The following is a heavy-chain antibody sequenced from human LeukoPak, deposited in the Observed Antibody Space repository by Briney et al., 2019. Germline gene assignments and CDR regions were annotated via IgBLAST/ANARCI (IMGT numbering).Heavy chain of an antibody. Sequence: ASVKVSCKASGYTFTGYYLHWVRQAPGQGLEWMGWINPNSGGTNYAQKFQGRVTMTRDTSISTAYMELSRLRSDDTAVYYCARDEGRPGPYDSSGYYFVYWGQGTLVTVSS. CDR3: ARDEGRPGPYDSSGYYFVY. V-gene: IGHV1-2*02. J-gene: IGHJ4*02. D-gene: IGHD3-22*01. CDR1: GYTFTGYY. CDR2: INPNSGGT.